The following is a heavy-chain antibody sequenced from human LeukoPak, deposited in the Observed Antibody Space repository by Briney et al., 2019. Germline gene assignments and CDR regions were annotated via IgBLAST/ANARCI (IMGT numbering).Heavy chain of an antibody. V-gene: IGHV1-46*01. CDR3: ARSDQWGSSGYLIDY. CDR1: GYTFTSYY. D-gene: IGHD3-22*01. CDR2: INPSGGST. J-gene: IGHJ4*02. Sequence: ASVKVSCKASGYTFTSYYMHWVRQAPGQGLEWMGIINPSGGSTSYAQKFQGRVTITADESTSTAYMELSSLRSEDTAVYYCARSDQWGSSGYLIDYWGQGTLVTVSS.